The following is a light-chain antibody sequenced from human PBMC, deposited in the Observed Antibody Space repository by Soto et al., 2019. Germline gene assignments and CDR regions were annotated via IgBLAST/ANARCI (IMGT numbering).Light chain of an antibody. Sequence: DIQMTQSPSTLSASVGDRVTITCRASQSIHSWLAWYQQKPGKAPKFLIYGASSLESGVPSRFSGSGSGTEFTLTISSLQPDDFATYYCRQYNSYWWTFGQGTKVEVK. CDR3: RQYNSYWWT. J-gene: IGKJ1*01. CDR1: QSIHSW. CDR2: GAS. V-gene: IGKV1-5*01.